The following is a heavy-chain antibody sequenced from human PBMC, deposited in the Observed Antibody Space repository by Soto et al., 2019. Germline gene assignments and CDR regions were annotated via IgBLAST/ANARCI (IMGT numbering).Heavy chain of an antibody. V-gene: IGHV3-23*01. CDR2: ISASGEKP. CDR1: GFAFSDYP. J-gene: IGHJ4*02. Sequence: EVHLLESGGGVVQPGKSLKISCATSGFAFSDYPMTWVRQPPGQGLEWVSGISASGEKPYYADSVKGRFTISRDNSKKTLSMQIKSLRVEDTGIYYCAKLEWLDCGGDYWGQGTRVNVSS. CDR3: AKLEWLDCGGDY. D-gene: IGHD6-19*01.